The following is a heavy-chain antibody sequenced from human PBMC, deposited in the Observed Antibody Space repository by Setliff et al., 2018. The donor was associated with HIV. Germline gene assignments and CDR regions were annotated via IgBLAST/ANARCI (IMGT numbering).Heavy chain of an antibody. J-gene: IGHJ3*02. V-gene: IGHV4-59*11. D-gene: IGHD3-10*01. CDR3: ARGDNYYGSGSGAFDI. CDR2: IYYSGST. Sequence: SETLSLTCTVSGGSISSHFWSWIRQPPGKGLEWIGSIYYSGSTNYNPSLKSRVTISVVTSKNQFSLKLSSVTAADTAVYYCARGDNYYGSGSGAFDIWGQGTMVTVSS. CDR1: GGSISSHF.